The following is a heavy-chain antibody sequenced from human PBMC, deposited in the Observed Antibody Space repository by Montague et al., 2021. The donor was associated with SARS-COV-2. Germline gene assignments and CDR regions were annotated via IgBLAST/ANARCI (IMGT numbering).Heavy chain of an antibody. CDR1: GGSISTYY. CDR2: IYYSGNP. Sequence: SETLSLTCTVSGGSISTYYWCWIRQSPGKGLEWIGYIYYSGNPNYNPYLTSRLSMSVDTSKNQFSLELSSVTAADTAVFFCARGKARTPDAFDIWGQGITVTVSS. J-gene: IGHJ3*02. V-gene: IGHV4-59*01. CDR3: ARGKARTPDAFDI. D-gene: IGHD2-2*01.